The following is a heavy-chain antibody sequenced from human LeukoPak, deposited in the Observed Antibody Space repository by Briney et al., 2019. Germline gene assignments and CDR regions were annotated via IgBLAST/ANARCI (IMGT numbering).Heavy chain of an antibody. CDR3: ARGGLSFSPSWGSYRPKFDP. J-gene: IGHJ5*02. CDR2: INPNSGGT. Sequence: ASLKVSCKASGYTFTGYYMHWVRQAPGRGLGWMGWINPNSGGTNYAQNFLGRVTMTRDMSISTAYMVLSELRFDDTAVYYCARGGLSFSPSWGSYRPKFDPWGQGTLVTVSS. V-gene: IGHV1-2*02. D-gene: IGHD3-16*02. CDR1: GYTFTGYY.